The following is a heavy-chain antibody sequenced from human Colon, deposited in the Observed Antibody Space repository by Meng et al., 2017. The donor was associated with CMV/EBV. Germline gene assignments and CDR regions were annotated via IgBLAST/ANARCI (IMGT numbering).Heavy chain of an antibody. D-gene: IGHD3-22*01. CDR1: EFTFSSCA. V-gene: IGHV3-30-3*01. J-gene: IGHJ6*02. CDR2: ISHDGHTQ. CDR3: ASVIASRRNYYGLDV. Sequence: GGSLRLSCAASEFTFSSCAMHWVRQAPGKGLAWVALISHDGHTQYYADSVKGRVTISRDNSRNTLYLQMTSLRAEDTAVDYGASVIASRRNYYGLDVWGQGTAVTVSS.